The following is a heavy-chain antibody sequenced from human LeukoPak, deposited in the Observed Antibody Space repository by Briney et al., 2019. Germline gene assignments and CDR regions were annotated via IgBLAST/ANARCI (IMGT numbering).Heavy chain of an antibody. CDR1: GFSFSSFD. J-gene: IGHJ6*02. Sequence: GGSLRLTCAASGFSFSSFDMSWVRQAPGEGLEWVPGISGSGGSTYYTDSVKGRFTISRDNSKNTLYLQMNSLRAEDTAVYYCAKVSWSPGTDVWGQGTTVTVSS. D-gene: IGHD1-1*01. V-gene: IGHV3-23*01. CDR2: ISGSGGST. CDR3: AKVSWSPGTDV.